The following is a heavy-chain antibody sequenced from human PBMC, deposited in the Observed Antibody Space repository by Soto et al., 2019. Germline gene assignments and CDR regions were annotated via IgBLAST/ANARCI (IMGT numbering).Heavy chain of an antibody. CDR1: GFTVSGMF. J-gene: IGHJ4*02. CDR2: IYPAGPT. V-gene: IGHV3-53*01. D-gene: IGHD6-19*01. CDR3: ARDADSSGLHY. Sequence: GGSLRLSCAASGFTVSGMFMNWVRQAPGKGLEWVSVIYPAGPTYYADSVKGRFTISRDNSKNTLFLQLNNPRAEDTAVYYCARDADSSGLHYWGQGILVTVSS.